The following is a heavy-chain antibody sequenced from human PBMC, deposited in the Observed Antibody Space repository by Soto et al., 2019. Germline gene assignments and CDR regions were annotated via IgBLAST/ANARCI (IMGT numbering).Heavy chain of an antibody. CDR2: INAGNGNT. CDR3: ARSPRNWGFDY. Sequence: ASVKVSCKASGYTFTSYAIHWVRQAPGQRLEWMGWINAGNGNTKYSQKFQGRVTITRDTSASTAYMELSSLRSEDTAMYFCARSPRNWGFDYWGLGTLVTVSS. CDR1: GYTFTSYA. V-gene: IGHV1-3*01. D-gene: IGHD7-27*01. J-gene: IGHJ4*02.